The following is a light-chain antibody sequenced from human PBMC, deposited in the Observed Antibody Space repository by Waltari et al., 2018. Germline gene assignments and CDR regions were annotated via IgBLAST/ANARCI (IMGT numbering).Light chain of an antibody. V-gene: IGLV1-47*01. CDR2: RNN. Sequence: QSVLTQPPSASGTPGQRVTISCSGSRSNIGTNHVHWYQQLPGTAPKLLIYRNNQRPSGVPDRFSGSKSGTSASLAISGLRSEDEADYYCAAWDDSLSGRVFGGGTKVTVL. J-gene: IGLJ3*02. CDR3: AAWDDSLSGRV. CDR1: RSNIGTNH.